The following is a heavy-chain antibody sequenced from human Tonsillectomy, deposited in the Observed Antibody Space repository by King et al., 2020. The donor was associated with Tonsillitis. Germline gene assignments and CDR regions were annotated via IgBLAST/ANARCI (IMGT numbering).Heavy chain of an antibody. V-gene: IGHV4-30-4*01. D-gene: IGHD3-10*01. CDR1: GGSISSGDFY. CDR2: IYYSGTT. Sequence: QLQESGPGLVKPSQTLSLTCTVSGGSISSGDFYWSWIRQPPGRGLEWIAYIYYSGTTYYNPSLESRATISVDTSKNQFSLKLRSVTAADTAVYYCARVRKYFGELSYLDHWGQGTLVTVSS. CDR3: ARVRKYFGELSYLDH. J-gene: IGHJ4*02.